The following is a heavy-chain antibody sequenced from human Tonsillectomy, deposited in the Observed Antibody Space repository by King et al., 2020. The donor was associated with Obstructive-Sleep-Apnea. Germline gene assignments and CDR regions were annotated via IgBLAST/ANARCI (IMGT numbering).Heavy chain of an antibody. J-gene: IGHJ4*02. Sequence: QLQESGPGLVKPSGTLSLTCAVSGGSISSSNWWSWVRQPPGKGLEWIGEIFHSGTTNYNPSLKGRVTISVDKSKNQFSLKLSSVTAADTAVYYCARDSSGYSYEDYWGQGTLVTVSS. CDR3: ARDSSGYSYEDY. CDR1: GGSISSSNW. CDR2: IFHSGTT. D-gene: IGHD5-18*01. V-gene: IGHV4-4*02.